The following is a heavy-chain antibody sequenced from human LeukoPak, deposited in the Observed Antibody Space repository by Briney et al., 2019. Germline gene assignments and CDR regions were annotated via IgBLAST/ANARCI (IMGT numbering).Heavy chain of an antibody. V-gene: IGHV3-23*01. D-gene: IGHD2-2*01. Sequence: GGSLRLSCAASGFMFATYSMSWVRQAPGKGLEWVSGISGSGTTYYADSAKGRFTISKDNSKNTLFLQMNSLRVEDTAVYYCAHGTMYQLDYWGQGTLVTVSS. J-gene: IGHJ4*02. CDR1: GFMFATYS. CDR3: AHGTMYQLDY. CDR2: ISGSGTT.